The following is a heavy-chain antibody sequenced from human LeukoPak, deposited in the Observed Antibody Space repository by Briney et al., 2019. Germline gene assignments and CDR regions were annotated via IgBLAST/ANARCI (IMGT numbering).Heavy chain of an antibody. CDR2: ISAYNGNT. CDR3: AREESYYYGSGSYSRGRLGYYMDV. J-gene: IGHJ6*03. V-gene: IGHV1-18*01. Sequence: ASVKVSCKASGYTFTSYGISWVRQAPGQGLEWMGWISAYNGNTNYAQKLQGRVTMTTDTSTSTAYMELRSLRSDDTAVYYCAREESYYYGSGSYSRGRLGYYMDVWGKGTTVTVSS. CDR1: GYTFTSYG. D-gene: IGHD3-10*01.